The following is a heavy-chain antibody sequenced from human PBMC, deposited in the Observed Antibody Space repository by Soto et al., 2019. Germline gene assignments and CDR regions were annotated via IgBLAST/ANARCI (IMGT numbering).Heavy chain of an antibody. CDR1: GFTFTSSA. CDR3: AAAYGSGSTQDYYYYGMDV. D-gene: IGHD3-10*01. CDR2: IVVGSGNT. J-gene: IGHJ6*02. Sequence: SVKVSCKASGFTFTSSAVQWVRQARGQRLEWIGWIVVGSGNTNYAQKFQERVTITRDMSTSTACMELSSLRSEDTAVYYCAAAYGSGSTQDYYYYGMDVWGQGTTVTVSS. V-gene: IGHV1-58*01.